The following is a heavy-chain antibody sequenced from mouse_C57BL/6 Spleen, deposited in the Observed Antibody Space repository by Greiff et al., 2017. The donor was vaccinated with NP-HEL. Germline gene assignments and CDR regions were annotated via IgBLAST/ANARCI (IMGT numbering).Heavy chain of an antibody. CDR3: ARGGTYYAMDY. V-gene: IGHV1-69*01. J-gene: IGHJ4*01. D-gene: IGHD3-3*01. CDR2: IDPSDSYT. Sequence: QLQQPGAELVMPGASVKLSCKASGYTFTSYWMHWVKQRPGQGLEWIGEIDPSDSYTNYNQKFKGKSTLTVDKSSSTAYMQLSSLTSEDSAVYYCARGGTYYAMDYWGQGTSVTVSS. CDR1: GYTFTSYW.